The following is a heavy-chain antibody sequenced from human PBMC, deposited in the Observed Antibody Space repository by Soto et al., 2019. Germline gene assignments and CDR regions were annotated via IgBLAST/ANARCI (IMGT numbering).Heavy chain of an antibody. D-gene: IGHD3-16*01. J-gene: IGHJ4*02. CDR2: IIPIFGTA. CDR3: AGGGGGAFVDC. Sequence: QVQLVQSGAEVKKPGSSVKVSCKASGGTFSSYAISWVRQAPGQGLEWMGGIIPIFGTANYAQKFQGRVTXTXXDSERTADMELGSLRSEERAVYYCAGGGGGAFVDCWGQGTLVTVSS. CDR1: GGTFSSYA. V-gene: IGHV1-69*12.